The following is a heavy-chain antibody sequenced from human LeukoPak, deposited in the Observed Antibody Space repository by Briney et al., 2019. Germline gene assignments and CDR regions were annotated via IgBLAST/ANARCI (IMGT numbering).Heavy chain of an antibody. V-gene: IGHV7-4-1*02. CDR3: ARALMRLGELSLPSY. J-gene: IGHJ4*02. CDR1: GYTFTSYA. Sequence: ASVKVSCKASGYTFTSYAMNWVRQAPGQGLEWMGWLNTNTGNPTYAQGFTGRFVFSLDTSVSTAYLQISSLKAEDTAVYYCARALMRLGELSLPSYWGQGTLVTVSS. CDR2: LNTNTGNP. D-gene: IGHD3-16*02.